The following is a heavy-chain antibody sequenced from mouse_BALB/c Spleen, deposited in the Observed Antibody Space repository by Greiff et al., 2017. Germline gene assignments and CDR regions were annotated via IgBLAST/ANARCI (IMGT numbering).Heavy chain of an antibody. CDR2: IYPGDGST. V-gene: IGHV1S56*01. J-gene: IGHJ1*01. Sequence: QVQLQQSGPELVQPGASVKMSCTASGYTFTSYYIHWVKQRPGQGLEWIGWIYPGDGSTKYNEKFKGKTTLTADKSSSTAYMLLSSLTSEDSAIYFCARRGGNYGYFDVWGAGTTVTVSS. CDR3: ARRGGNYGYFDV. CDR1: GYTFTSYY. D-gene: IGHD1-1*02.